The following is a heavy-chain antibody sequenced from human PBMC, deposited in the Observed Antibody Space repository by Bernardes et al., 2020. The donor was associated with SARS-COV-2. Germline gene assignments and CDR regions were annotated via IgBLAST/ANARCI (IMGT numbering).Heavy chain of an antibody. CDR1: GYSFTTYW. CDR2: IDPSDSYT. Sequence: GESLKISCKVSGYSFTTYWINWVRQVPGKGLEWLGKIDPSDSYTRYSPSFQGHVTISADKSVSTAYLQWSSLKASDTAMYYCAGCGMDVWGQGTTVTVSS. CDR3: AGCGMDV. V-gene: IGHV5-10-1*01. J-gene: IGHJ6*02.